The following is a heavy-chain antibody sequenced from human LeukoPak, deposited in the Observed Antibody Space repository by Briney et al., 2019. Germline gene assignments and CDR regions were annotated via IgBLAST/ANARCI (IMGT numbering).Heavy chain of an antibody. J-gene: IGHJ4*02. CDR2: INTNTGNP. V-gene: IGHV7-4-1*02. CDR3: ARVEEYYDILTGYYTRYFDY. Sequence: GASVKVSCKASGYTFTSYAMNWVRQAPGQGLEWMGWINTNTGNPTYAQGFTGRFVFSLDTSVSTAYLQISSLKAEDTAVYYCARVEEYYDILTGYYTRYFDYWGQGTLVTVSS. D-gene: IGHD3-9*01. CDR1: GYTFTSYA.